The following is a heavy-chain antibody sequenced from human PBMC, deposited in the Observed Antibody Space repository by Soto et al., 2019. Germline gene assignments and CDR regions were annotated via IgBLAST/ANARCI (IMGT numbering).Heavy chain of an antibody. CDR1: GYSFTSYW. Sequence: PGESLKISCKGSGYSFTSYWIGWVRQMPGKGLEWMGIIYPGDSDTRYSPSFQGQVTISADKSISTAYLQWSSLKASDTAMYHCARLTTRYYYGMDVWGQGTTVTVSS. CDR2: IYPGDSDT. V-gene: IGHV5-51*01. J-gene: IGHJ6*02. D-gene: IGHD3-3*01. CDR3: ARLTTRYYYGMDV.